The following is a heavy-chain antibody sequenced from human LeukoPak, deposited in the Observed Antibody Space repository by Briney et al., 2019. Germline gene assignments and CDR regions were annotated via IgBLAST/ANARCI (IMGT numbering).Heavy chain of an antibody. Sequence: PGGSRRLSCAASGFTFSSYGMHWVRQAPGKGLEWVAFIRYDGSNKYYADSVKGRFTISRDNSKNTLYLQMNSLRAEDTAVYYCATEYSSSWGTDYWGQGTLVTVSS. D-gene: IGHD6-13*01. CDR2: IRYDGSNK. J-gene: IGHJ4*02. CDR3: ATEYSSSWGTDY. CDR1: GFTFSSYG. V-gene: IGHV3-30*02.